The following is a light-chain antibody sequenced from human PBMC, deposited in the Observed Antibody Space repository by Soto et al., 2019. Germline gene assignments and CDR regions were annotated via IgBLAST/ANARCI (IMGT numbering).Light chain of an antibody. CDR3: LQCTHWPNT. CDR2: KVS. Sequence: DVVMTQSPLSLPVTLGQPASISCSSSQSLVYSDGTTYLSWVQQRPGQSPRRLIYKVSSRDSGVPVRFCGSGSVTDFTLKISRVEAEDVGVYYCLQCTHWPNTFGQGTKLEIK. CDR1: QSLVYSDGTTY. J-gene: IGKJ2*01. V-gene: IGKV2-30*01.